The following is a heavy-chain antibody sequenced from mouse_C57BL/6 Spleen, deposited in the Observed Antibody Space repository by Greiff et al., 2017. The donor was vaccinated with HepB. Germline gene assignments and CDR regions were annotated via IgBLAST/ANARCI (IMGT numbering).Heavy chain of an antibody. V-gene: IGHV1-15*01. J-gene: IGHJ2*01. D-gene: IGHD1-1*01. CDR3: TRERVLYYSHFDY. CDR2: IDPETGGT. CDR1: GYTFTDYE. Sequence: SGAELVRPGASVTLSCKAPGYTFTDYEMHWVKQTPVHGLEWIGAIDPETGGTAYNQKFKGKAILTADKSSSTAYMELRSLTSEDSAVYYCTRERVLYYSHFDYGGQGTTLTVSS.